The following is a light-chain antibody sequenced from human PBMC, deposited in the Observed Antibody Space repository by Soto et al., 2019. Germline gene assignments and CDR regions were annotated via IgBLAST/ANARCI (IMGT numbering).Light chain of an antibody. J-gene: IGLJ3*02. CDR1: SSDVGVYNY. Sequence: QSALTQPASVSGSPGQSITISCTGTSSDVGVYNYVSWYQQHPGKAPKLMIYEVSNRPSGVSNRFSGSKSGNTASLTISGLQAEDEADYYCSSYTSTRTWVFGGGTKVTVL. CDR3: SSYTSTRTWV. CDR2: EVS. V-gene: IGLV2-14*01.